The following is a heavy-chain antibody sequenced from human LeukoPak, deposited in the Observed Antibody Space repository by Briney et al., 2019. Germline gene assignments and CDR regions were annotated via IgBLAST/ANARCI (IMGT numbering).Heavy chain of an antibody. CDR1: GFTFSDYA. V-gene: IGHV3-23*01. J-gene: IGHJ4*02. CDR3: AKDYCRDGNCPFPFLDS. Sequence: GGSLRLSCVVSGFTFSDYAVSWVRQAPGKGLEWVSIITGTGGRYYGDSVKGRFILSRDNSKNTVYMQMSSLRAEDTATYYCAKDYCRDGNCPFPFLDSWGQGTLVTVSS. D-gene: IGHD2-15*01. CDR2: ITGTGGR.